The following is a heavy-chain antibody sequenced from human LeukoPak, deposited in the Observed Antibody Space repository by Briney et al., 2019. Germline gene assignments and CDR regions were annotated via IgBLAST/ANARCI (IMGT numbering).Heavy chain of an antibody. D-gene: IGHD6-13*01. CDR2: IKQDGSDK. CDR1: GFTFSSYW. Sequence: GGSLRLSWAASGFTFSSYWMSWVRQAPGKGLEWVANIKQDGSDKYYVYSVKCRFTISRDNAKNSLYLQMNSLRAEDTAVYYCARSAARAAAGTSLWNYYYYYYMDVWGKGTTVTISS. V-gene: IGHV3-7*01. CDR3: ARSAARAAAGTSLWNYYYYYYMDV. J-gene: IGHJ6*03.